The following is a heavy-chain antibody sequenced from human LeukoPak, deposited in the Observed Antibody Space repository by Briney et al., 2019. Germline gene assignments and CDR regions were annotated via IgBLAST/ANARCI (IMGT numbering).Heavy chain of an antibody. V-gene: IGHV3-30-3*01. CDR2: ISYDGSNK. D-gene: IGHD6-19*01. J-gene: IGHJ4*02. CDR1: GFTFSSYA. Sequence: GGSLRLSCAASGFTFSSYAMHWVRQAPGKGLEWVAVISYDGSNKYYADSVKGRFTISRDNSKNTLYLQMNSLRAEDTVVYYCARPHSSGYQPGGEWGQGTLVTVSS. CDR3: ARPHSSGYQPGGE.